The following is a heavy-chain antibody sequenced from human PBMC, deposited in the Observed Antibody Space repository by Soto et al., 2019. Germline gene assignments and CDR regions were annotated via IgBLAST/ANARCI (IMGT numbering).Heavy chain of an antibody. Sequence: QVQLQQWGAGRLKPSETLSLTCAVYGGSFSGYYWSWIRQPPGNGLEWIGEINHIGSTNYNPSLKSRVTISVDTSKNQFSLKLSSVTAADTAVYYCARGSGSADMATTFDYWGQETLVTVSS. CDR3: ARGSGSADMATTFDY. D-gene: IGHD5-18*01. J-gene: IGHJ4*02. CDR2: INHIGST. V-gene: IGHV4-34*01. CDR1: GGSFSGYY.